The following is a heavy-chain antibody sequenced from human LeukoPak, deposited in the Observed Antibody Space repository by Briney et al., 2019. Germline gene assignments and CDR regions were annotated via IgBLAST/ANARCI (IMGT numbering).Heavy chain of an antibody. J-gene: IGHJ5*02. V-gene: IGHV2-70*11. CDR3: ARTRYCTNGWLDP. CDR2: IDWDNDK. CDR1: GFSLSTSGMC. Sequence: SGPALVKPTQTLTLTCTFSGFSLSTSGMCVSWIRQPPAKALEWLARIDWDNDKYYSTSLKTRLTISKDTSKDQVVLTMTNMDPVDAATYYCARTRYCTNGWLDPWGQGTLVTVSS. D-gene: IGHD2-8*01.